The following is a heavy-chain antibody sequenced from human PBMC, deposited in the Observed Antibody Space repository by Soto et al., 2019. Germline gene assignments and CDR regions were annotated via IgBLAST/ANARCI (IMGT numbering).Heavy chain of an antibody. CDR1: GFTFSSYA. V-gene: IGHV3-23*01. Sequence: EVQLLESGGGLVQPGGSLSLSCEASGFTFSSYAMSWVRQAPGKGLEWVSAISGSGDSTYYADSVKGRFTISRDNSKNTLYLQMNSLRAEDTAVYYCAKTSPVPPVTTFGGQGTLVTVSS. CDR2: ISGSGDST. CDR3: AKTSPVPPVTTF. J-gene: IGHJ4*02. D-gene: IGHD4-17*01.